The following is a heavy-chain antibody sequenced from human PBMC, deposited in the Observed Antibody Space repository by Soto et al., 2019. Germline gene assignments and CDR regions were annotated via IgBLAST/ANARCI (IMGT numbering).Heavy chain of an antibody. CDR1: GYTLTELS. D-gene: IGHD2-8*01. Sequence: GASVKVSCKVSGYTLTELSMHWVRQAPGKGLEWMGGFDPEDGETIYAQKFQGRVTMTEDTSTDTAYMELSSLRSEDTAVYYCATLGYCTNGVCYYFDYWGQGTLVTVSS. V-gene: IGHV1-24*01. CDR3: ATLGYCTNGVCYYFDY. CDR2: FDPEDGET. J-gene: IGHJ4*02.